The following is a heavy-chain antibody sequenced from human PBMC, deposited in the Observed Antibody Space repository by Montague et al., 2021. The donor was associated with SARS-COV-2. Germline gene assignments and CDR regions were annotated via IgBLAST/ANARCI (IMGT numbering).Heavy chain of an antibody. D-gene: IGHD4-23*01. V-gene: IGHV4-59*01. CDR3: VRDHPYGGPRGAYDI. CDR1: GGSITGYY. CDR2: IYDGGAV. Sequence: SETLFLTCTVSGGSITGYYWSWLRRSPGKGLEWIAYIYDGGAVNYNPSLVSRVTISTDTSKNQLSLKVNSVTAADTAVYYCVRDHPYGGPRGAYDIWGQGTVVTVSS. J-gene: IGHJ3*02.